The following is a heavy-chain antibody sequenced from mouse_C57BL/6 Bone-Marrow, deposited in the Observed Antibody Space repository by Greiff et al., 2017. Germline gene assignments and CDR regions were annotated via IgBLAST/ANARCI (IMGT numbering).Heavy chain of an antibody. Sequence: QVQLQQPGAELVKPGASVKLSCKASGYTFTSYWMHWVKQRPGQGLEWIGMIHPNSGSTNYNEKFKSKATLTVDKSSITAYMQLSSLTSEDSAVYYCARALYDYAERRGFAYWGQGTLVTVSA. D-gene: IGHD2-4*01. CDR2: IHPNSGST. J-gene: IGHJ3*01. CDR3: ARALYDYAERRGFAY. CDR1: GYTFTSYW. V-gene: IGHV1-64*01.